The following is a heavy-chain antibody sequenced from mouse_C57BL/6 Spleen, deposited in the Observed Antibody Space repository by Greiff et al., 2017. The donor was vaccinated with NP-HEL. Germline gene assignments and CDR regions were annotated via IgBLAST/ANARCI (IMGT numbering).Heavy chain of an antibody. J-gene: IGHJ4*01. Sequence: EVKLVESGPELVKPGASVKISCKASGYSFTGYYMNWVKQSPEKSLEWIGEINPSTGGTTYNQKFKAKATLTVDKSSSTAYMQLKSLTSEDSAVYYCARIYYYGSSDYAMDYWGQGTSVTVSS. CDR2: INPSTGGT. V-gene: IGHV1-42*01. D-gene: IGHD1-1*01. CDR3: ARIYYYGSSDYAMDY. CDR1: GYSFTGYY.